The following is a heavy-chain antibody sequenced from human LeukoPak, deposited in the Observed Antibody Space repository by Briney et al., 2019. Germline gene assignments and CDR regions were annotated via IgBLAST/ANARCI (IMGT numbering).Heavy chain of an antibody. D-gene: IGHD3-3*01. CDR1: GGSVSSGSYY. CDR3: ARGIWSPYYGMDV. CDR2: IYYSGST. Sequence: KPSETLSLTCTVSGGSVSSGSYYWSWIRQPPGKGLEWIGYIYYSGSTNYNPSLKSRVTISVDTSKNQFSLKLSSVTAADTAVYYCARGIWSPYYGMDVWGQGTTVTVSS. V-gene: IGHV4-61*01. J-gene: IGHJ6*02.